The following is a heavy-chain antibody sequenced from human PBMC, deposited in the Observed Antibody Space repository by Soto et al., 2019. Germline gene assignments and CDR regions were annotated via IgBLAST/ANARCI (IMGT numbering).Heavy chain of an antibody. J-gene: IGHJ5*02. CDR2: ISASNGNT. CDR3: ARVEAAMSGHWFDP. CDR1: GYTFTSYG. Sequence: VKVSCKASGYTFTSYGISWVRQAPGQGLEWMGWISASNGNTNYAQILQGRVTMTTDTSTSTAYLELRSLRSDDTAVYYCARVEAAMSGHWFDPWGQGTLVTVSS. V-gene: IGHV1-18*01. D-gene: IGHD2-2*01.